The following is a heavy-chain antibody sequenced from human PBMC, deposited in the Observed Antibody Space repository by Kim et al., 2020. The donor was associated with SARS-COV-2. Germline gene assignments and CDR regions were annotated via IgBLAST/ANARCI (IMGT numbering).Heavy chain of an antibody. CDR2: ISYDGSNK. CDR1: GFTFNTYG. J-gene: IGHJ4*02. Sequence: GGSLRLSCAASGFTFNTYGMHWVRQAPGKGLEWVAVISYDGSNKYYADSVKGRFTISRDNSKNTLYLQMNSLRIGDTAVYYCAKSFSGSYFGYDDWGQGTLVTVSS. V-gene: IGHV3-30*18. CDR3: AKSFSGSYFGYDD. D-gene: IGHD1-26*01.